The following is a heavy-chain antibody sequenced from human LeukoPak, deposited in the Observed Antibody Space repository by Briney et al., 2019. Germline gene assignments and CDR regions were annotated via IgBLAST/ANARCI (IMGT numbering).Heavy chain of an antibody. CDR1: GDSIINNY. CDR3: ARGVGAYNWFDP. J-gene: IGHJ5*02. D-gene: IGHD1-26*01. V-gene: IGHV4-4*07. Sequence: SETLSLTCTVSGDSIINNYWAWIRQPAGKGPEWIGRIFSSGSTDYNRSLNSRVTISVDKSKNQISLKLTSVTAADTAVYYCARGVGAYNWFDPWGQGTLVTVSS. CDR2: IFSSGST.